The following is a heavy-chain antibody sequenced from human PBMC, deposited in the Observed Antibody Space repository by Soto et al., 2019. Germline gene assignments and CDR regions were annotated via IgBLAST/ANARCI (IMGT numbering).Heavy chain of an antibody. J-gene: IGHJ1*01. CDR2: IDPSGTKK. CDR3: ARELIVGPAEYFQH. Sequence: PGGSLRLSCAASGFSFSGSYMSWVRQVPGKGLEWVANIDPSGTKKYYVGSVTGRFTISRDNAKNSLYLHMNSLRAEDTAEYYCARELIVGPAEYFQHWGQGTLVTV. V-gene: IGHV3-7*01. D-gene: IGHD1-26*01. CDR1: GFSFSGSY.